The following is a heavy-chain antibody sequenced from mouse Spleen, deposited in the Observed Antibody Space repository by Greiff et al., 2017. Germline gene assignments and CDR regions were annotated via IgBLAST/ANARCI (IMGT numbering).Heavy chain of an antibody. Sequence: EVQGVESGGGLVQPGGSMKLSCVASGFTFSNYWMNWVRQSPEKGLEWVAEIRLKSNNYATHYAESVKGRFTISRDDSKSSVYLQMNNLRAEDTGIYYCNWDGAYWGQGTLVTVSA. CDR2: IRLKSNNYAT. CDR1: GFTFSNYW. CDR3: NWDGAY. J-gene: IGHJ3*01. V-gene: IGHV6-6*02.